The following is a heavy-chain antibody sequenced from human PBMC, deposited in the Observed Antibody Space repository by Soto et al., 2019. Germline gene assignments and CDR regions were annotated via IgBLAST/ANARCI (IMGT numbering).Heavy chain of an antibody. CDR1: GYSFTSYW. CDR2: IYPGDSDT. V-gene: IGHV5-51*01. CDR3: ARGRYCRSTSCYSYYYYYIMDV. Sequence: GESLKISCKGSGYSFTSYWIGWVRQMPGKGLEWMGIIYPGDSDTRYSPSFQGQVTISADKSISTAYLQMNSLRAEDTAVYYCARGRYCRSTSCYSYYYYYIMDVWGQGTTVTVSS. J-gene: IGHJ6*02. D-gene: IGHD2-2*01.